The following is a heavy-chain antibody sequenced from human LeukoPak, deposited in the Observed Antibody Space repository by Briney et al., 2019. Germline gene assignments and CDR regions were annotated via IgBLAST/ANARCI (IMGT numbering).Heavy chain of an antibody. D-gene: IGHD3-3*01. CDR3: ARFTREYYDFWSGYWNDYFDY. Sequence: SETLSLTCAVYGGSFSGYYWSWIRQPPGKGLEWIGEINHSGSTNYNPSLKSRVTISVDTSKNQFSLKLSSVPAADTAVYYCARFTREYYDFWSGYWNDYFDYWGQGTLVTVSS. J-gene: IGHJ4*02. CDR1: GGSFSGYY. CDR2: INHSGST. V-gene: IGHV4-34*01.